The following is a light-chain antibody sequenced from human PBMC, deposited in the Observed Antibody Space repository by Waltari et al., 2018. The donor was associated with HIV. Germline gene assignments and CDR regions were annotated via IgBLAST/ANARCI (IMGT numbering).Light chain of an antibody. V-gene: IGLV2-23*02. CDR1: ISHVGGYNS. J-gene: IGLJ2*01. CDR2: DVS. Sequence: QSALTQPASVSGSPGQSITISCTGSISHVGGYNSVSWYQHPPGKAPRLIMYDVSEWPSGVSHRFSGSKSGSTASLTISGLQAEDEAHYYCCSYAGSGNVLFSGGTKVTVL. CDR3: CSYAGSGNVL.